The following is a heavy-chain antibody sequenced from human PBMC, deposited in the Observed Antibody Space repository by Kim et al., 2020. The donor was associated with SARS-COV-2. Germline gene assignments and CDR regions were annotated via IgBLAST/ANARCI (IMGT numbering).Heavy chain of an antibody. CDR1: GYTFTDYA. CDR2: IDADNGNT. V-gene: IGHV1-3*01. J-gene: IGHJ4*02. Sequence: ASVKVSCKASGYTFTDYAFHWVRQAPGQRLEWMGWIDADNGNTKYSQKLQGRVTITRDISASTAYMEVSSLRSEDTAVYYCARNEDYWGQGTLVTVSS. CDR3: ARNEDY.